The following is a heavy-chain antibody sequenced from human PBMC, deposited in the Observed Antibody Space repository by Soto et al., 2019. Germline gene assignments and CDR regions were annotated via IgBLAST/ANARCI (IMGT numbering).Heavy chain of an antibody. V-gene: IGHV3-7*01. D-gene: IGHD3-3*01. CDR2: IRPDGNEK. J-gene: IGHJ4*02. Sequence: GGSLRLSCVGSGFTFNNFLMKWVRQAPGRGLEWVATIRPDGNEKYYVDSVKGRFTISRDNAKNSLYLQMNSLRAEDTAVYYSARDSNWSFYNWGQGTLVTVSS. CDR3: ARDSNWSFYN. CDR1: GFTFNNFL.